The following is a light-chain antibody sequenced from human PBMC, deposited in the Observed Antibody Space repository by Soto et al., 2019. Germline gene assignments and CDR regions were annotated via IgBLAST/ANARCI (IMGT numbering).Light chain of an antibody. CDR2: DVS. Sequence: QSALTQPASVSGSPGQSITISCTGTGNDVGGYNYVSWYQQHPGKAPKLMIYDVSNRPSGVSNRFSGSKSGNTASLTISGLQAEDEADYYCSSSTSSTTRVFGAGTKLTVL. J-gene: IGLJ1*01. V-gene: IGLV2-14*01. CDR1: GNDVGGYNY. CDR3: SSSTSSTTRV.